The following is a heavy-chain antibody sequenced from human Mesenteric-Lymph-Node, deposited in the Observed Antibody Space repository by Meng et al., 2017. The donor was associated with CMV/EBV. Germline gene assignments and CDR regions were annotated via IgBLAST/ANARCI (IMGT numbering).Heavy chain of an antibody. Sequence: ASVKVSCKASGYTFTGYYMHWVRQAPGQGLEWMGWMNPNSGNTGYAQKFQGRVTMTTDTSTSTAYMELRSLRSDDTAVYYCARHQWLVEFSTYYFDYWGQGTLVTVSS. CDR3: ARHQWLVEFSTYYFDY. CDR1: GYTFTGYY. V-gene: IGHV1-2*02. J-gene: IGHJ4*02. D-gene: IGHD6-19*01. CDR2: MNPNSGNT.